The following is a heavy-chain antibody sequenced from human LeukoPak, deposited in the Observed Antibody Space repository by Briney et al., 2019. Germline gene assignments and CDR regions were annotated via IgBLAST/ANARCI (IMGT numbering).Heavy chain of an antibody. D-gene: IGHD2-2*01. Sequence: ASVKVSCKASGYTFTGYYMHWVRQAPGQGLEWMRGINPNSGGTNYAQKFQGRVTMTRDTSISTAYMELSRLTSDDTAIYYCARGSANVVVPAASLEDWGQGTLVTVSS. CDR3: ARGSANVVVPAASLED. J-gene: IGHJ4*02. CDR1: GYTFTGYY. V-gene: IGHV1-2*02. CDR2: INPNSGGT.